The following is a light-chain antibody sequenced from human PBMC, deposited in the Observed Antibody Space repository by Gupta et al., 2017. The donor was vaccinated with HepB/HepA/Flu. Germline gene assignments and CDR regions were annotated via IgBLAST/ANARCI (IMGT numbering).Light chain of an antibody. Sequence: EIVMPQSPATLSVSPGESATLSCRASQSVSSNLAWYQQKPGQAPRLLIYGASTRATGIPARFSGSGSGTEFTLTISSLQSEDFAVYYCQQYNNWPLCSFGQGTKLEIK. CDR1: QSVSSN. V-gene: IGKV3-15*01. J-gene: IGKJ2*04. CDR3: QQYNNWPLCS. CDR2: GAS.